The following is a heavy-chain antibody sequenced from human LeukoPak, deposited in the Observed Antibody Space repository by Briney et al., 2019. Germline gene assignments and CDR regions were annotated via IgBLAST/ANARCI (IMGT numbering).Heavy chain of an antibody. Sequence: PGRSLRLSCAASGFTFSSYGMHWVRQAPGKGLEGVAVIWYDGSNKYYADSVKGRFTISRDNSKNTLYLQMNSLRAEDTAVYYCAGRGSSSSYAFDIWGQGTMVTVSS. D-gene: IGHD6-6*01. CDR2: IWYDGSNK. V-gene: IGHV3-33*01. J-gene: IGHJ3*02. CDR3: AGRGSSSSYAFDI. CDR1: GFTFSSYG.